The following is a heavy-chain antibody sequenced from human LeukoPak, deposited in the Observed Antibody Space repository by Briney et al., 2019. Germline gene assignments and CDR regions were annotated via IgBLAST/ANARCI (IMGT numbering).Heavy chain of an antibody. Sequence: SETLSLTCAVSGGSISNNYWSWFRQPPGKGLEWIGYIYYSGSTNYNPSLKSRVTISVDTSKSQFSLKLSSVTAADTAVYYCASHKGFWGQGTLVTVSS. J-gene: IGHJ4*02. CDR2: IYYSGST. CDR3: ASHKGF. CDR1: GGSISNNY. V-gene: IGHV4-59*01.